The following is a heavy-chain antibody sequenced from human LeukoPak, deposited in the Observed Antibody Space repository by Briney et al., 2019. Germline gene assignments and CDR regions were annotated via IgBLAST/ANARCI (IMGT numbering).Heavy chain of an antibody. CDR2: LYSNGDT. V-gene: IGHV3-66*01. CDR3: ARYYYDSSRAFDT. Sequence: GGSLRLSCAASGFAVSGTYMTWVRQAPGKGLEWVSVLYSNGDTYYADSVKGRFTIYRDNSQNTVFLQMHSLRAEDTSLYYCARYYYDSSRAFDTWGQGTLVTVSS. J-gene: IGHJ5*02. D-gene: IGHD3-22*01. CDR1: GFAVSGTY.